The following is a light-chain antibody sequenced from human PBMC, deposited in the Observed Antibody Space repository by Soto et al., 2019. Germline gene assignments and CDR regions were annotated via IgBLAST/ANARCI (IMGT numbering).Light chain of an antibody. J-gene: IGLJ3*02. CDR3: QSYDSSLSVWV. CDR1: SSNIGAGYD. Sequence: QSVLTQPTSVSGAPGQRVTISCTGSSSNIGAGYDVHWYQQLPGTAPKLLIYGNSNRPSGVPDRFSGSKSGTSASLAITGLQAEDEADYYCQSYDSSLSVWVFGGGTKLTVL. V-gene: IGLV1-40*01. CDR2: GNS.